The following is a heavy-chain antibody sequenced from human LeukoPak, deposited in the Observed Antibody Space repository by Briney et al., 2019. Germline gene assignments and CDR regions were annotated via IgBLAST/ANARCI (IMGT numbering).Heavy chain of an antibody. V-gene: IGHV3-48*01. D-gene: IGHD2/OR15-2a*01. CDR1: GFTFNTYS. J-gene: IGHJ4*02. CDR2: ITSSSSSI. CDR3: ARDNMGFDY. Sequence: PGGSLRLSCAASGFTFNTYSMNWVRQAPGKGLEWVSYITSSSSSIYYADSVKGRFTISRDNAKNSLYLQMNSLRAEDTAVYYCARDNMGFDYWGQGTLVTVS.